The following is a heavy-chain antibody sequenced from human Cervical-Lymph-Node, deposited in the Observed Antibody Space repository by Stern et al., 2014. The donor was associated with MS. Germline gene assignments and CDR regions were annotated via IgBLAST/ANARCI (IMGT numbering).Heavy chain of an antibody. V-gene: IGHV5-51*01. CDR3: VRRRDSDSYDTFDI. CDR1: GYSFSNFW. J-gene: IGHJ3*02. Sequence: MQLVQYGAEVKKPGESLKISCKTSGYSFSNFWIGWVRQKPGKGLEWMGIIYPEDSDTTYSPSFQGHVTISADESISTAYLQWRSLKASDTAMYYCVRRRDSDSYDTFDIWGQGTMLIVSS. CDR2: IYPEDSDT. D-gene: IGHD3-22*01.